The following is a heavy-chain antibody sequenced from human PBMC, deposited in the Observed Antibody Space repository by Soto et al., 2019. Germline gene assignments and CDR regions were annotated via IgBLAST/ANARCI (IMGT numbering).Heavy chain of an antibody. CDR3: AKAPSRITMIVVVTLPDY. D-gene: IGHD3-22*01. CDR2: ITPSGNT. V-gene: IGHV4-34*01. J-gene: IGHJ4*02. Sequence: SETLSLTCAVYGGSVSGHYWSWIRQPPGKGLEWIGEITPSGNTNYNPSLKSRVIISVDTSNNQFSLRAEDTAMYYCAKAPSRITMIVVVTLPDYWGQGTLVTVSS. CDR1: GGSVSGHY.